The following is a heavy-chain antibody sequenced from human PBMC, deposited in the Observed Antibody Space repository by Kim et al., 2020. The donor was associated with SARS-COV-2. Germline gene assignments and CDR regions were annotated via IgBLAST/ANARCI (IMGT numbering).Heavy chain of an antibody. D-gene: IGHD3-10*01. CDR2: ISGSGGST. CDR3: AKAKGVVQGAAGLFDY. J-gene: IGHJ4*02. Sequence: GGSLRLSCAASGFTFSSYAMSWVRQAPGKGLEWVSAISGSGGSTYYADSVKGRFTISRDNSKNTLYLQMNSLRAEDTAVYYCAKAKGVVQGAAGLFDYWGQGTLVTVSS. CDR1: GFTFSSYA. V-gene: IGHV3-23*01.